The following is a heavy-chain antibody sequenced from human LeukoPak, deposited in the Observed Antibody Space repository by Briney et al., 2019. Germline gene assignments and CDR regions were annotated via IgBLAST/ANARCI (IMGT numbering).Heavy chain of an antibody. V-gene: IGHV4-31*03. CDR3: ARDSQYYGVY. J-gene: IGHJ4*02. Sequence: SQTLSLTCTVSGGSISSGGYYWSWIRQHPGKGLEWIGHIYYSGSTYYNPSLKSRVTTSVDTSKNQFSLKLSSVTAADTAVYYCARDSQYYGVYWGQGTLVTVSS. CDR1: GGSISSGGYY. CDR2: IYYSGST.